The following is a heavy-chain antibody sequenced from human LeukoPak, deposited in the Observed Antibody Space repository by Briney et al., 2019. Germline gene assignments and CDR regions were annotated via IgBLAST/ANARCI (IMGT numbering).Heavy chain of an antibody. CDR1: GYTFTSYG. CDR2: ISAGNGNT. D-gene: IGHD1-26*01. J-gene: IGHJ4*02. Sequence: ASVKVSCKASGYTFTSYGISWVRQAPGQGLEWMGWISAGNGNTKYSQNFQGRVTLISNTSATTAFMELSSLRSEDAAVYYCARDSGSGNNDYWGQGTLVTVSS. CDR3: ARDSGSGNNDY. V-gene: IGHV1-18*01.